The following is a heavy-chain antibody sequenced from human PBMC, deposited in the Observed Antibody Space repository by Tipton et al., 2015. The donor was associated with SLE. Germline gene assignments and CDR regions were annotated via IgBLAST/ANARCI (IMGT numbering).Heavy chain of an antibody. V-gene: IGHV4-59*01. CDR1: GDSISKYY. CDR3: VRELVGGHFDY. CDR2: VYKGGIT. J-gene: IGHJ4*02. D-gene: IGHD3-16*01. Sequence: TLSLTCTVSGDSISKYYWSWIRQPPGKGLEWIGYVYKGGITSYNPFLESRVTLSVDTSKNQLSLKVTSVTAADTAVYYCVRELVGGHFDYWGQGTLVTVSS.